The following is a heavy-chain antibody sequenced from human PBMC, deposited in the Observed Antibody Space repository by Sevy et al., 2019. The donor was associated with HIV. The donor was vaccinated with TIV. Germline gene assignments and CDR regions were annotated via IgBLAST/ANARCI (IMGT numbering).Heavy chain of an antibody. V-gene: IGHV3-7*01. D-gene: IGHD3-22*01. Sequence: LSLTCVASGFNLSPYWMTWVRQAPGKGLEWVANIKQDGNEKYYVASVKGRFTVSSDNAKNALYLHMYSLRVEDTAYCFCAINTYHYDSNTYYPVYWGQGTRVTVSS. CDR2: IKQDGNEK. CDR3: AINTYHYDSNTYYPVY. CDR1: GFNLSPYW. J-gene: IGHJ4*02.